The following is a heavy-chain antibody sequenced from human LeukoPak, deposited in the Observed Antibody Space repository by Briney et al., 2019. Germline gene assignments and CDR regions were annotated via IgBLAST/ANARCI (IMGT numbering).Heavy chain of an antibody. Sequence: SETLSLTCTVSGGSISSYYWSWIRQPPGKGLEWIGYIYYSGSTNYNPSLKSRVTISVDTSKNQFSLKLSSVTAADTAVYYCARVARDFWSGYYTGYYYYYMDVWGKGTTVTVSS. D-gene: IGHD3-3*01. CDR3: ARVARDFWSGYYTGYYYYYMDV. J-gene: IGHJ6*03. CDR1: GGSISSYY. V-gene: IGHV4-59*01. CDR2: IYYSGST.